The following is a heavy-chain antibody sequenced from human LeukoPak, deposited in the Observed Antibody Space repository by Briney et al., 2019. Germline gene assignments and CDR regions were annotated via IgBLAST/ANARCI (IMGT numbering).Heavy chain of an antibody. D-gene: IGHD4-17*01. V-gene: IGHV1-2*02. J-gene: IGHJ4*02. CDR2: INPNSGGT. Sequence: ASVKVSCKASGYTFTGYYMHWVRQAPGQGLEWMGWINPNSGGTNYAQKFQGRVTMTRDTSISTAYMELSRLRSDDTAVYYCARGAVTTPVYFDYWGQGTLVTVSS. CDR1: GYTFTGYY. CDR3: ARGAVTTPVYFDY.